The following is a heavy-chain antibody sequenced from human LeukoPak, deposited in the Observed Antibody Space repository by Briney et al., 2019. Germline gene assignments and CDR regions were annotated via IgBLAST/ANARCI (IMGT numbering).Heavy chain of an antibody. V-gene: IGHV4-39*07. J-gene: IGHJ3*02. CDR2: ISHSGST. D-gene: IGHD3-9*01. CDR1: AGSISSGSYY. Sequence: RTSETLSLTCTVSAGSISSGSYYWSWIRQPPGKGLERIGEISHSGSTNYNPSIKSRVTISVGTSKNQFSLKLSSVTAADTAVSYCARVGYYDILTGPRGPFDIWGQGTMVTVSS. CDR3: ARVGYYDILTGPRGPFDI.